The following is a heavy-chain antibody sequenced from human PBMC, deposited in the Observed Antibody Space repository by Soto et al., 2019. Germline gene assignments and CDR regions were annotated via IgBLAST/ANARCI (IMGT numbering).Heavy chain of an antibody. CDR1: GYTFTSYG. J-gene: IGHJ3*02. CDR2: ISAYNGNT. D-gene: IGHD5-12*01. Sequence: ASVKVSCKASGYTFTSYGISWVRQAPGQGLEWMGWISAYNGNTNYAQKLQGRVTMTTDTSTSTAYMELRSLRSDDTAVYYCASWAGYSGYGGLWDAFDIWGQGTMVTVSS. CDR3: ASWAGYSGYGGLWDAFDI. V-gene: IGHV1-18*01.